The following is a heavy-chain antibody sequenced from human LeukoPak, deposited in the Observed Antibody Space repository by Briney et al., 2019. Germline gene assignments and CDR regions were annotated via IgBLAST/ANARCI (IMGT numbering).Heavy chain of an antibody. CDR1: GFTFSDYY. CDR3: ARIYSSSWYYFDY. D-gene: IGHD6-13*01. Sequence: PGGSLRLSCAASGFTFSDYYMSWIRQAPGKGLEWVSYISGSGSTISYADSVKGRLTISRDNAKNSLYLQMNTLRAEDTAVYYCARIYSSSWYYFDYWGQGTLVTVSS. CDR2: ISGSGSTI. J-gene: IGHJ4*02. V-gene: IGHV3-11*01.